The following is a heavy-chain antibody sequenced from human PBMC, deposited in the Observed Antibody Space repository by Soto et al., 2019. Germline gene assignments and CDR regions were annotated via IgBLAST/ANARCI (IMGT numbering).Heavy chain of an antibody. CDR3: ARDRGSSGYYYDNY. CDR2: INSDGSST. J-gene: IGHJ4*02. D-gene: IGHD3-22*01. Sequence: GGSLRLSCAASGFTFSSYWMHWVRQAPGKGLVWVSRINSDGSSTSYADSVRGRFTISRDNAKNTLYLQMNSLRAEDTAVYYCARDRGSSGYYYDNYWGQGTLVTVSS. V-gene: IGHV3-74*01. CDR1: GFTFSSYW.